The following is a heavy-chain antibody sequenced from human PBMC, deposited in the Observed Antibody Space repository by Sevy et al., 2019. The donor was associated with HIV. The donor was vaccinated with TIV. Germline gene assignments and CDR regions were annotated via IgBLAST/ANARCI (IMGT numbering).Heavy chain of an antibody. CDR3: ARDDPRITMVRGVIPPHWFDP. CDR2: ISAYNGNT. CDR1: GYTFTSYG. Sequence: ASVKVSCKACGYTFTSYGISWVRQAPGQGLEWMGWISAYNGNTNYAQKLQGRVTMTTDTSTSTAYMQLRSLRSDATAVYYCARDDPRITMVRGVIPPHWFDPWGQGTLVTVSS. V-gene: IGHV1-18*01. D-gene: IGHD3-10*01. J-gene: IGHJ5*02.